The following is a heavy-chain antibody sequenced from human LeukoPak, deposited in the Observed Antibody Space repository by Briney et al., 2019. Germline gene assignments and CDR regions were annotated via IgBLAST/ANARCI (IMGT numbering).Heavy chain of an antibody. CDR1: GFTFSTYA. D-gene: IGHD4-17*01. J-gene: IGHJ4*02. V-gene: IGHV3-64D*06. CDR2: IGSNGNST. CDR3: VKDQEYGDYGLDC. Sequence: GGSLRLSCSASGFTFSTYAMHWVRQAPGKGLEYVSAIGSNGNSTYYADSVKGRFTISRDNSKNTLYLQMSSLRGEDTAVYYCVKDQEYGDYGLDCWGQGILVTVSS.